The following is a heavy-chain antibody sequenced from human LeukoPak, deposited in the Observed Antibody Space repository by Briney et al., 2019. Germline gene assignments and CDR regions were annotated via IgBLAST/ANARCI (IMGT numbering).Heavy chain of an antibody. CDR1: GYSFTSYW. D-gene: IGHD4-17*01. V-gene: IGHV5-51*01. J-gene: IGHJ6*03. CDR3: ARHSYGDYEYYYYMDV. CDR2: IYPGDSDT. Sequence: GESLKISCKGSGYSFTSYWIGWVRQMPGKGLEWMGIIYPGDSDTRYSPSFQCQVTISADKSISTAYLQWSSLKASDTAMYYCARHSYGDYEYYYYMDVWGKGTTVTVSS.